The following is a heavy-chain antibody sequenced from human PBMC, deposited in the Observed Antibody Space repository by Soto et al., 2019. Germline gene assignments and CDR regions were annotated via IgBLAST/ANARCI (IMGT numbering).Heavy chain of an antibody. CDR1: GFSLTTDGMA. Sequence: SGPTLVNPTQTLTLTCTFSGFSLTTDGMAVGWIRQPPGKALEWLALIYWNDDKRYSPSLRNRLTITRDTSKNQVVLTMINMDPVDTATYYCAHRKGYYESSAPYRWGQGNLVTVSS. V-gene: IGHV2-5*01. CDR3: AHRKGYYESSAPYR. J-gene: IGHJ5*02. CDR2: IYWNDDK. D-gene: IGHD3-22*01.